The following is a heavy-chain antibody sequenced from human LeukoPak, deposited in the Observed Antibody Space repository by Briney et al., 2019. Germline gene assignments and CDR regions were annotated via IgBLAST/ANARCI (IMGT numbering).Heavy chain of an antibody. CDR1: GFTFSSYA. Sequence: GGSLRLSCAASGFTFSSYAMHWVRQAPGKGLEYVSAISSNGDGTYYANSVKSRFTISRDNSKNTLYLQMGSLRTEDMAVYYCARPTVDIVVAHPIEKGMDVWGQGTTVTVSS. J-gene: IGHJ6*02. D-gene: IGHD2-2*01. CDR3: ARPTVDIVVAHPIEKGMDV. CDR2: ISSNGDGT. V-gene: IGHV3-64*01.